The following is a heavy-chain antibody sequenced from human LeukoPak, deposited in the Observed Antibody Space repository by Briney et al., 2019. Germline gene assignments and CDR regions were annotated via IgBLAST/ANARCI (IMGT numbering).Heavy chain of an antibody. CDR1: GFTFSSYW. D-gene: IGHD6-19*01. J-gene: IGHJ4*02. CDR2: ISTDGGST. CDR3: AKERAVAALRYYFDY. V-gene: IGHV3-74*01. Sequence: GDSLRLSCAASGFTFSSYWMHWVRQAPGKGLVWVSRISTDGGSTNSADSVKGRFTISRDNAKNTLYLQMNSLRAEDTAVYYCAKERAVAALRYYFDYWGQGTLVTVSS.